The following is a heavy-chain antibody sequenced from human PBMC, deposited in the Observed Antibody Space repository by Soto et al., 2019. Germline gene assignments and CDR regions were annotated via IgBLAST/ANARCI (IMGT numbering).Heavy chain of an antibody. V-gene: IGHV1-3*01. CDR3: VIRHVSATRIDWFDP. CDR1: GYTFTSYG. CDR2: INAANGDT. D-gene: IGHD6-6*01. J-gene: IGHJ5*02. Sequence: QVQLVQSGTEVKKPGASVKVSCKASGYTFTSYGIHWVRQAPGQRLEWMGWINAANGDTKYSPKLQGRVTSTRDTSATTAYMELSSLRSEDTAVYYYVIRHVSATRIDWFDPWGQGTLVTVSS.